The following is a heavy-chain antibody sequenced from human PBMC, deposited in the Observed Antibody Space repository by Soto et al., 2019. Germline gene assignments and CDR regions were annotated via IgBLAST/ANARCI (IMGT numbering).Heavy chain of an antibody. Sequence: GGSLRLSCAASGFTFSSYGMHWVRQAPVKGLEWVAVIWYDGSNKYYADSVKGRFTISRDNSKNTLYLQMNSLRAEDTAVYYCARDLSGCFAYCAQGTLVTVSS. CDR2: IWYDGSNK. V-gene: IGHV3-33*01. CDR3: ARDLSGCFAY. CDR1: GFTFSSYG. D-gene: IGHD3-10*01. J-gene: IGHJ4*02.